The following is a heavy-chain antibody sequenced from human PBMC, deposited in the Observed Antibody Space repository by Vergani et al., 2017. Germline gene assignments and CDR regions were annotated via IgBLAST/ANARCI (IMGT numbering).Heavy chain of an antibody. CDR2: INHSGST. D-gene: IGHD6-13*01. J-gene: IGHJ3*02. V-gene: IGHV4-34*01. CDR1: GGSFSGYY. Sequence: QVQLQQWGAGLLKPSETLSLTCAVYGGSFSGYYWSWIRQPPGKGLEWIGEINHSGSTNYNPSLKSRVNISEDTSKTQFSLKRSSVTAADTAVYYCARPSGARKRQSSSWYRGDAFDIWGQGTMVTVSS. CDR3: ARPSGARKRQSSSWYRGDAFDI.